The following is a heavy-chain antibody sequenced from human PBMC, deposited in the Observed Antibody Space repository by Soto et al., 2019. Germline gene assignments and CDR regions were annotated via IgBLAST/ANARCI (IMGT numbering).Heavy chain of an antibody. CDR2: ISVYNGNT. D-gene: IGHD3-3*01. Sequence: ASVKVSCKASGYTFTSYTIIWVRQAPGQGLEWMGWISVYNGNTNFAQKFQDRVTMTTDTSTSTAYMELRSLRSDDTAVYYCARVKGSNNSFFGVVEPGSYYRYYMDVWGKGTTVTVSS. V-gene: IGHV1-18*01. CDR1: GYTFTSYT. CDR3: ARVKGSNNSFFGVVEPGSYYRYYMDV. J-gene: IGHJ6*03.